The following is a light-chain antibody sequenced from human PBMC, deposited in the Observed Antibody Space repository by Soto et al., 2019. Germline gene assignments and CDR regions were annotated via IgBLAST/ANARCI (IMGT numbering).Light chain of an antibody. J-gene: IGKJ1*01. V-gene: IGKV3-11*01. CDR3: QQRYDWPWT. CDR2: DTS. CDR1: QSVGSY. Sequence: EILLTESPFTSSLSPLGRATLACMASQSVGSYVSWYQHKPGQGPRLLIYDTSDRATGVPARFGGSGSGTDFTLTIIGLEPEDFAVYYCQQRYDWPWTFGQGTKVDIK.